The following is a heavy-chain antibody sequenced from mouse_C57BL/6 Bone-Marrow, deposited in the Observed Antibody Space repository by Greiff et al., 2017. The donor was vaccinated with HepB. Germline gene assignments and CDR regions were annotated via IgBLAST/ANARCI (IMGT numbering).Heavy chain of an antibody. D-gene: IGHD1-1*01. Sequence: VQGVESGPGLVQPSPRLSITCTVSGFSLTSYGVHWVRQSPGKGLEWLGVIWSGGSTDYNEAFISRLSISKDNSKSQVSFKMNSLQADDTAIYYCARYTAVPHWYFDVWGTGTTVTVSS. V-gene: IGHV2-2*01. CDR3: ARYTAVPHWYFDV. CDR1: GFSLTSYG. CDR2: IWSGGST. J-gene: IGHJ1*03.